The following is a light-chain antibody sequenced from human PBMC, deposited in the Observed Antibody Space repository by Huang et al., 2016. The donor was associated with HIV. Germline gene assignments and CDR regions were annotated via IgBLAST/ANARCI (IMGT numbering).Light chain of an antibody. CDR3: QQYDGYPWT. J-gene: IGKJ1*01. CDR2: DVS. V-gene: IGKV1-5*01. CDR1: QSFTTW. Sequence: DIQMTQSPSTLSASVGDRVTITCRASQSFTTWLAWYQQKPGKAPKILIYDVSSLESGVSSRFSGSGSGTEFTLTISSLQPDDFATYYCQQYDGYPWTFGQGTKVEIK.